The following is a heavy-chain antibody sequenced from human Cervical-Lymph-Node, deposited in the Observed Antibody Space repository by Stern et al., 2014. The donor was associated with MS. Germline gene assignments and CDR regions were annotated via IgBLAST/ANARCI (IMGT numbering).Heavy chain of an antibody. J-gene: IGHJ4*02. CDR2: IRYDGNER. Sequence: MQLVESGGGVVQPGMSLRLSCAASGFPFHAYAMEWVRQAPGKGLEWMAFIRYDGNERYYADSVKGRFTISRDNSKNTLYLQMNSLRAEDTAVYYCARARGDSISYYFDYWGQGTLVTVSS. CDR3: ARARGDSISYYFDY. CDR1: GFPFHAYA. D-gene: IGHD2/OR15-2a*01. V-gene: IGHV3-33*01.